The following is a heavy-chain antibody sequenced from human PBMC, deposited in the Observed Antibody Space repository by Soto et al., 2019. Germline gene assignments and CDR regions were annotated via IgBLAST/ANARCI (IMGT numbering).Heavy chain of an antibody. Sequence: GGSLRLSCAASGFICSSYDMSWVRQAPGKGLEWVSTILVGGSTHYEDSVKGRFTISRDRSKNTLYLQMNSLTAGDTAVYYCAKATVTGGGAFDICGQGTMVTVSS. CDR2: ILVGGST. CDR1: GFICSSYD. CDR3: AKATVTGGGAFDI. V-gene: IGHV3-23*01. D-gene: IGHD2-8*02. J-gene: IGHJ3*02.